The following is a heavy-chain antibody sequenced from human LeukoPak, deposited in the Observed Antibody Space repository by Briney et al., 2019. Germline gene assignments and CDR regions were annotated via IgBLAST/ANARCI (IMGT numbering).Heavy chain of an antibody. D-gene: IGHD3-9*01. J-gene: IGHJ4*02. Sequence: GGSLRLSCAASGFTFTNYAMSWVRQAPGKGLEWVSGMSGSGGSTYYADSVKGRFTISRDNSKKTLYLQMNSLRAEDTAVYYCAKDPVLRYFDWQHIGLGLDYWGQGTLVTVSS. CDR2: MSGSGGST. V-gene: IGHV3-23*01. CDR3: AKDPVLRYFDWQHIGLGLDY. CDR1: GFTFTNYA.